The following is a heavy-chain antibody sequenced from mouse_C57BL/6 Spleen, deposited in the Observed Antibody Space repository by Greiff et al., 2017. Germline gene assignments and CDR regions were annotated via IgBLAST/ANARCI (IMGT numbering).Heavy chain of an antibody. Sequence: EVQLVESGGGLVKPGGSLKLSCAASGFTFSSYAMSWVRQTPEKRLEWVATISDGGSYTYYPDNVKGRFTISRDNAKNNLSLQMSHLKSEDTAMYYCARPHKDYAMDYWGQGTSVTVSS. CDR2: ISDGGSYT. D-gene: IGHD6-1*01. J-gene: IGHJ4*01. V-gene: IGHV5-4*01. CDR1: GFTFSSYA. CDR3: ARPHKDYAMDY.